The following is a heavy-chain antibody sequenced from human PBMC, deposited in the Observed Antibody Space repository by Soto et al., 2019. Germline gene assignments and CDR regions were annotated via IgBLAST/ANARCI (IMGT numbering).Heavy chain of an antibody. J-gene: IGHJ6*02. CDR1: GFTFSSYW. V-gene: IGHV3-74*01. Sequence: HPGGSLRLSCAASGFTFSSYWMHWVRQAPGKGLVWVSRIKFDGSNTDYADSVKGRFTISRDNAKNTLYLQMNSLRAEDTTLYYCARGVPNYYAMDVWGQGTTVTVSS. CDR2: IKFDGSNT. CDR3: ARGVPNYYAMDV.